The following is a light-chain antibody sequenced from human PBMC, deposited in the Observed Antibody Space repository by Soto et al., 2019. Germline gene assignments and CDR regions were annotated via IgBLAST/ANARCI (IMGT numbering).Light chain of an antibody. CDR1: QSVTSNY. V-gene: IGKV3-20*01. Sequence: EIELTQSPCTLSLSPGERATLSCRASQSVTSNYLAWYQKKPGQAPSLLVYGASSRATGISARFSGSGSGTDFTLTISRLEPEDFAVYYCQQYVSPPLTFGQGTRVELK. J-gene: IGKJ5*01. CDR3: QQYVSPPLT. CDR2: GAS.